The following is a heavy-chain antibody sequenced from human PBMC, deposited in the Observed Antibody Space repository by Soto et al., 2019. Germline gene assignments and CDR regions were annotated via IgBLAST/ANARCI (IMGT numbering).Heavy chain of an antibody. CDR2: IFYSGTT. CDR1: GGSISSGDYY. J-gene: IGHJ4*02. V-gene: IGHV4-30-4*01. Sequence: PSETLSLTCTVSGGSISSGDYYWSWIRQPPGKGLEWIGYIFYSGTTYYNPSLKSRVTISVDTSKNQFSLKLSSVTAADTAVYYCARAKTYFDYWGQGTLVTVSS. CDR3: ARAKTYFDY.